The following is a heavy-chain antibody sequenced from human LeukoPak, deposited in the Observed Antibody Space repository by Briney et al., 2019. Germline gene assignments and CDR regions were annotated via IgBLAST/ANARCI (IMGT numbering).Heavy chain of an antibody. CDR2: ISGSGGST. CDR1: GFTFSSYA. D-gene: IGHD3-16*01. Sequence: GGSLRLSCAASGFTFSSYAMSWVRQTPGKGLEWVSAISGSGGSTYYADSVKGRFTISRDNSKNTLYLQVNSLRAEDTAVYCCANLKGGAFDYWGQGTLVTVSS. V-gene: IGHV3-23*01. J-gene: IGHJ4*02. CDR3: ANLKGGAFDY.